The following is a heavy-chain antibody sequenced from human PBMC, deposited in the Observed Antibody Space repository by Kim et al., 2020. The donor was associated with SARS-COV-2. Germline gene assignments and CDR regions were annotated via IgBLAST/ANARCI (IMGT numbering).Heavy chain of an antibody. CDR1: GFTFNSHW. CDR2: TKYHGSTK. J-gene: IGHJ4*02. D-gene: IGHD2-8*01. V-gene: IGHV3-7*01. CDR3: ARGGYANFDF. Sequence: GGSLRLSCTASGFTFNSHWMSWVRQAPGKGLEWVANTKYHGSTKYYVESMKGRFTISRDNAKNALYLQMNSLRVEDTAVYYCARGGYANFDFWVQGTLV.